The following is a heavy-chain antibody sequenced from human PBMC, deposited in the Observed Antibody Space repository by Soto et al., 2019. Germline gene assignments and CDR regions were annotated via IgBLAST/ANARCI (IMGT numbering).Heavy chain of an antibody. CDR2: LYHSGST. CDR1: GYPISSGYY. CDR3: ATVRRLAPGNNWFDP. V-gene: IGHV4-38-2*01. Sequence: SETLSLTCAVSGYPISSGYYWGWIRQSPGKGLEWIGSLYHSGSTYYNPALKSRVTISVDRSKNQFSLKLGSVTAAATAVYYCATVRRLAPGNNWFDPWGQGTLVTVSS. J-gene: IGHJ5*02.